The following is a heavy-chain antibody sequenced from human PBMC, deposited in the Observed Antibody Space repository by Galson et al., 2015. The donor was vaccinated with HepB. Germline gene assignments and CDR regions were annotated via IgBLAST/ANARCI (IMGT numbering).Heavy chain of an antibody. CDR2: IRSKAYGGTT. V-gene: IGHV3-49*04. CDR3: CNDPFYHDSSADY. D-gene: IGHD3-22*01. CDR1: GFTFGDYA. Sequence: SLRLSCAASGFTFGDYAMSWVRQAPGKGLEWVGFIRSKAYGGTTEYAASVKGRFTISRDDSKSIAYLQVNSLKTEDTAVYYCCNDPFYHDSSADYWGQGTLVTVSS. J-gene: IGHJ4*02.